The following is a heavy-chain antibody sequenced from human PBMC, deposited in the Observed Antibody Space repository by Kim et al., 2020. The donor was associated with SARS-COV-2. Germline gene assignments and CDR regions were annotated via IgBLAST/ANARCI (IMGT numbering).Heavy chain of an antibody. Sequence: GGSLRLSCAASGFTLSSYDMSWVSQAPGKGLEWVSAISNRDGSTYYAGSVRGRFTISRDNSKNTLYLQMNSLRAEDTAVYYCVRRWQPGSDYWGQGALVSVSS. V-gene: IGHV3-23*01. CDR3: VRRWQPGSDY. J-gene: IGHJ4*02. CDR2: ISNRDGST. D-gene: IGHD2-15*01. CDR1: GFTLSSYD.